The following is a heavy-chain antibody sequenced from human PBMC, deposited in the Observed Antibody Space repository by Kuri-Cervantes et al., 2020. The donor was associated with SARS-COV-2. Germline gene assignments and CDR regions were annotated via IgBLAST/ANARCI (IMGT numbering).Heavy chain of an antibody. J-gene: IGHJ4*02. CDR2: IYHSGST. CDR1: GGSFSSYY. CDR3: ARFFDY. V-gene: IGHV4-34*01. Sequence: GSLRLSCAVYGGSFSSYYWSWIRQPPGKGLEWIGSIYHSGSTYYNPSLKSRVTISVDTSKNQFSLKLSSVTAADTAVYYCARFFDYWGQGTLVTVSS.